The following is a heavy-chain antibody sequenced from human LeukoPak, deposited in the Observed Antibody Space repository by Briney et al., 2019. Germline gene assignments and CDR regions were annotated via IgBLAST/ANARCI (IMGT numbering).Heavy chain of an antibody. CDR3: AKRGIVIRGILVIGYHQEAYHYDY. J-gene: IGHJ4*02. D-gene: IGHD3-10*01. CDR2: ISERGGST. V-gene: IGHV3-23*01. Sequence: GGSLRLSCAASGFTFSGYAMNWVRQAPGKGLEWVSYISERGGSTSYADSVKGRFTISRDTSLNTLYLQMTSLRAEDTAVYFCAKRGIVIRGILVIGYHQEAYHYDYWGQGVLVTVSS. CDR1: GFTFSGYA.